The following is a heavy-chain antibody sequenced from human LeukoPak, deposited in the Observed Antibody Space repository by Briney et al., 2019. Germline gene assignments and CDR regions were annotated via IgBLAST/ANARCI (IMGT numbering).Heavy chain of an antibody. V-gene: IGHV3-48*04. Sequence: GRSLRLSCAASGFTFSSYAMHWIRQAPGKGLEWVSYISSSGSTIYYADSVKGRFTISRDNAKNSLYLQMNSLRAEDTAVYYCALTGYDYVWGHDAFDIWGQGTMVTVSS. J-gene: IGHJ3*02. CDR2: ISSSGSTI. D-gene: IGHD3-16*01. CDR3: ALTGYDYVWGHDAFDI. CDR1: GFTFSSYA.